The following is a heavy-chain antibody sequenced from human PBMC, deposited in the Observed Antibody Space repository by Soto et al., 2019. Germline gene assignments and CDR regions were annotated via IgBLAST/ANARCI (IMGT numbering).Heavy chain of an antibody. J-gene: IGHJ4*02. CDR3: AKAGGAAGTVDYFDY. D-gene: IGHD6-13*01. V-gene: IGHV3-23*01. Sequence: PGGSLRLSXAASGFTFNNYAINWVRQSQGKGLEWVSVISGSAGSTYYADSVKGRFTITRDNSKNTLYLQMSSLRAEDTAVYYCAKAGGAAGTVDYFDYWGQGTLVTVSS. CDR2: ISGSAGST. CDR1: GFTFNNYA.